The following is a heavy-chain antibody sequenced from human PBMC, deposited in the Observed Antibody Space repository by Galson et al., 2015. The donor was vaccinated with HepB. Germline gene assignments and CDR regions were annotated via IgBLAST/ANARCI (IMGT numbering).Heavy chain of an antibody. J-gene: IGHJ1*01. CDR3: ARQPPLYGDYYGYFQH. D-gene: IGHD4-17*01. Sequence: SLRLSCAASGFTFSSYWMSWVRQAPGKGLEWVANIKQDGSEKYYVDSVKGRFTISRDNAKNSLYLQMNSLRAEDTAVYYCARQPPLYGDYYGYFQHWGQGALVTVSS. V-gene: IGHV3-7*03. CDR1: GFTFSSYW. CDR2: IKQDGSEK.